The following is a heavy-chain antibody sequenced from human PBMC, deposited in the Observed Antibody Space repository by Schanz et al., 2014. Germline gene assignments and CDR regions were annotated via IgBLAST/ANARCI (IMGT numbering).Heavy chain of an antibody. CDR2: IDYSGNT. CDR1: GGSISSGSYS. CDR3: ARD. J-gene: IGHJ4*01. Sequence: QVQLQESGPGLVKPSQTLSLTCTVSGGSISSGSYSWSWIRQSPGKGLEWIVYIDYSGNTFYNPSLKSRVTISVDTSRDQDSLRQNSATASGTAVYYCARDRGHGTLVTVSS. V-gene: IGHV4-31*03.